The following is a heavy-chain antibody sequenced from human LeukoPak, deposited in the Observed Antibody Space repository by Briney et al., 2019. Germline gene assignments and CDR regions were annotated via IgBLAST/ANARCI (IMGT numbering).Heavy chain of an antibody. CDR3: AKDNYYDISGYYTSWYYFDY. V-gene: IGHV3-23*01. Sequence: PGASLRLSCAASGFTFSSYAMSWVRQAPGKGLEWVSAISGSGGSTYYADSVKGRFTISRDNSKNTLYLQMNSLRAEDTAVYYCAKDNYYDISGYYTSWYYFDYWAQGTLVTVSS. J-gene: IGHJ4*02. CDR1: GFTFSSYA. CDR2: ISGSGGST. D-gene: IGHD3-22*01.